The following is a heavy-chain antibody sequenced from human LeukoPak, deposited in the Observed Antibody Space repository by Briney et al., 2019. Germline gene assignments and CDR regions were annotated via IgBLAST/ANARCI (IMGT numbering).Heavy chain of an antibody. CDR3: ARDRRRIAVAGTGAFDI. Sequence: TSETPSLTCTVSGGSISSYYWSWIRQPAGKGLEWIGRIYTSGSTNYNPSLKSRVTMSVDTSKNQFSLKLSSVTAADTAVYYCARDRRRIAVAGTGAFDIWGQGTMVTVSS. J-gene: IGHJ3*02. CDR2: IYTSGST. CDR1: GGSISSYY. V-gene: IGHV4-4*07. D-gene: IGHD6-19*01.